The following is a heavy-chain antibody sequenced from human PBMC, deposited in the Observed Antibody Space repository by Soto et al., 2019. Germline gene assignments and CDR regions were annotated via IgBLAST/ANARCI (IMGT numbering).Heavy chain of an antibody. J-gene: IGHJ6*02. Sequence: GGSLRLSCAASGFTFSSYAMSWVRQAPGKGLEWVSAISGSGGSTYYADSVKGRFTISRDNSKNTLYLQMNSLRAEDTAVYYCARLGYCSGGSCYSSYYYYGMDVWGQGTTVTVSS. CDR3: ARLGYCSGGSCYSSYYYYGMDV. CDR2: ISGSGGST. D-gene: IGHD2-15*01. V-gene: IGHV3-23*01. CDR1: GFTFSSYA.